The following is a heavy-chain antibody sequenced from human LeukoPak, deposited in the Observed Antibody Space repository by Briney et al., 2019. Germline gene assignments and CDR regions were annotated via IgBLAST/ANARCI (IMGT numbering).Heavy chain of an antibody. D-gene: IGHD3-22*01. CDR3: ARGGYYDSSGYYPEPLDY. CDR1: GGSFSGYY. CDR2: INHSGST. J-gene: IGHJ4*02. V-gene: IGHV4-34*01. Sequence: KSSETLSLTCAVYGGSFSGYYWSWIRQPPGKGLEWIGEINHSGSTNYNPSLKSRVTISVDTSKNQFSLKLSSVTAADTAVYYCARGGYYDSSGYYPEPLDYWGQGTLVTVSS.